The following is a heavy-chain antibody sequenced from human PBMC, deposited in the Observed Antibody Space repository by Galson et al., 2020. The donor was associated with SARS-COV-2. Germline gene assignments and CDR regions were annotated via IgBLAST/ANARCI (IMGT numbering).Heavy chain of an antibody. CDR2: MSATGGTS. CDR3: LSFSSTRHNY. D-gene: IGHD6-13*01. Sequence: GGSLRLSCLASGFTFSDYAMHWVRQAPGKGLQYVSAMSATGGTSFYADSVSGRFTMSRDNSRNTFYLQMTGLRLEDTAFYYCLSFSSTRHNYWGQGTLVTVSS. J-gene: IGHJ4*02. V-gene: IGHV3-64D*09. CDR1: GFTFSDYA.